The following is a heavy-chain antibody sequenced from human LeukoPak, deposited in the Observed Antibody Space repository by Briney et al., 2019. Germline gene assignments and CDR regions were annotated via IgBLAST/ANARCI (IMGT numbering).Heavy chain of an antibody. CDR3: AKASRAVAGTQADGSFDY. V-gene: IGHV3-23*01. CDR2: ISGSGGST. D-gene: IGHD6-19*01. J-gene: IGHJ4*02. Sequence: PGGSLRLSCAASGFTFSSYAMSWVRQAPGKGLEWVSAISGSGGSTYYADSVKGRFTISRDNSKNTLYLQMNSLRAEDTAVYYCAKASRAVAGTQADGSFDYWGQGTLVTVSS. CDR1: GFTFSSYA.